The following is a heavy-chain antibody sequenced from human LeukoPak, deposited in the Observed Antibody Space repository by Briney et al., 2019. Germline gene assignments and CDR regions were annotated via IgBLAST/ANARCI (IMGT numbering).Heavy chain of an antibody. Sequence: GGSLRLSCAASGFTFSNYDMHWVSQAPGKGLEWVAFMWSDGSNRYYADSVKGRFTISRDTSKNTLYLQMGSLRAEDMAVYYCATESVRFGESLDYWGQGTLVTVSS. CDR3: ATESVRFGESLDY. V-gene: IGHV3-30*02. J-gene: IGHJ4*02. D-gene: IGHD3-10*01. CDR1: GFTFSNYD. CDR2: MWSDGSNR.